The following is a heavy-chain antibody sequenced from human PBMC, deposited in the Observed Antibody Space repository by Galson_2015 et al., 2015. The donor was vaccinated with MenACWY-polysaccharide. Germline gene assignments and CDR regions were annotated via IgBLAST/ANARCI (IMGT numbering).Heavy chain of an antibody. J-gene: IGHJ2*01. CDR2: ISGNDGDT. Sequence: QSGAEVKKPGASVTVSCTASGYTFTNHFITWVRQAPGQGLEWMGWISGNDGDTDYAQKFQGRVTMTTDTSTSTVYMDLRSLKSDDTAIYYCASSSSNYDYYSDLWGRSTLVTVSS. V-gene: IGHV1-18*01. D-gene: IGHD4-11*01. CDR3: ASSSSNYDYYSDL. CDR1: GYTFTNHF.